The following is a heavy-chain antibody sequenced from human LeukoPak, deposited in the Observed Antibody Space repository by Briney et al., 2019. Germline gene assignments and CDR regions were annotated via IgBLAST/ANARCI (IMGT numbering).Heavy chain of an antibody. CDR1: GGSISSGDYY. Sequence: SETLSLTCTVSGGSISSGDYYWSWIRQPPGKDLEWIGYIYYSGSTYYNPSLKSRVTISVDTSKNQFSLKLSSVTAADTAVYYCARVGGSTQYYYYYMDVWGKGTTVTVSS. D-gene: IGHD6-25*01. CDR3: ARVGGSTQYYYYYMDV. J-gene: IGHJ6*03. V-gene: IGHV4-30-4*08. CDR2: IYYSGST.